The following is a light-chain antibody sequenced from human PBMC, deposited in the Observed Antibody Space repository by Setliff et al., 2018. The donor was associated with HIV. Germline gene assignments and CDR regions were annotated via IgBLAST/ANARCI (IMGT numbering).Light chain of an antibody. CDR2: EVT. CDR3: CSFANNNTKV. CDR1: NSDIGSYNF. J-gene: IGLJ1*01. Sequence: QSALTQPASVSGSPGQSITISCTGSNSDIGSYNFVSWYQHHPGKAPRLIIYEVTKRPSGVSSRFSGSKSGNTASLTISGLQAEDEADYYCCSFANNNTKVFGGGTKVTVL. V-gene: IGLV2-23*02.